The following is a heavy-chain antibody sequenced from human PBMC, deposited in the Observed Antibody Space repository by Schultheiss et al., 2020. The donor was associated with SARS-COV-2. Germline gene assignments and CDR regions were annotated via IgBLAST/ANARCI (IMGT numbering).Heavy chain of an antibody. J-gene: IGHJ3*02. V-gene: IGHV3-23*01. CDR1: GFTFSSYA. Sequence: GGSLRLSCAASGFTFSSYAMSWVRQAPGKGLEWVSAISGSGGSTYYADSVKGRFTIARDNVKNSLYLQMNSLRAEDTAVYYCASLDRQPVYDSTGFGAFDIWGQGTMVTVSS. D-gene: IGHD3-22*01. CDR2: ISGSGGST. CDR3: ASLDRQPVYDSTGFGAFDI.